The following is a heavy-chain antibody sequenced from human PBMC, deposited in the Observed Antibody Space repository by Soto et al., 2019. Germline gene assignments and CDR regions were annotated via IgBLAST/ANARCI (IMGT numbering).Heavy chain of an antibody. D-gene: IGHD1-7*01. CDR1: GYTFTSYG. CDR3: ARVERGPNWNYPKLDY. J-gene: IGHJ4*02. V-gene: IGHV1-18*01. CDR2: ISAYNGNT. Sequence: ASVKVSCKASGYTFTSYGISWVRQAPGQGLEWMGWISAYNGNTNYAQKLQGRVTMTTDTSTSTAYMELRSLRSDDTAVYYCARVERGPNWNYPKLDYWGQGTLVTVSS.